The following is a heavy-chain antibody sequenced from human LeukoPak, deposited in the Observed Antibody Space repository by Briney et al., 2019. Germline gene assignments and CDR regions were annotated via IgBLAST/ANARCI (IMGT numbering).Heavy chain of an antibody. CDR2: INPNSGGT. D-gene: IGHD1-26*01. CDR3: ARDLVGATNLVDY. J-gene: IGHJ4*02. CDR1: GYTFPGYY. V-gene: IGHV1-2*02. Sequence: ASVKVSCKASGYTFPGYYMHWVRQAPGQGLGWMGWINPNSGGTNYAQKFQGRVTMTRDTSISTAYMELSRLRSDDTAVYYCARDLVGATNLVDYWGQGTLVTVSS.